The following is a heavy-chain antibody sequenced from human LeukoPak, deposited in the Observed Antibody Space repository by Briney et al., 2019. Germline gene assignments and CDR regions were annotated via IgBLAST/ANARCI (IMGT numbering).Heavy chain of an antibody. V-gene: IGHV3-7*01. CDR2: IKQDGSEK. CDR1: GFTFSNYW. J-gene: IGHJ4*02. D-gene: IGHD2-15*01. Sequence: GGSLRLSCAASGFTFSNYWMSWVRQAPGKGLEGVANIKQDGSEKYYVDSVKGRFTISRDNAKNSLYLQMNSLRAEDTAVYYCARDWVTGGSCYSDYWGQGILVTVSS. CDR3: ARDWVTGGSCYSDY.